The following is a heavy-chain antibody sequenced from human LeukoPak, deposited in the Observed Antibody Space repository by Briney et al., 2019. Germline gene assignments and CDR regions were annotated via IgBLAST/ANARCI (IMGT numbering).Heavy chain of an antibody. V-gene: IGHV3-30*02. CDR2: IRYDGSNK. J-gene: IGHJ4*02. CDR1: GFTFSSYG. D-gene: IGHD6-19*01. CDR3: AKDRVAVAGHFDY. Sequence: GGSLRLSRAASGFTFSSYGMHWVRQAPGKGLEWVAFIRYDGSNKYYADSVKGRFTISRDNSKNTLYLQMNSLRAEDTAVYYCAKDRVAVAGHFDYWGQGTLVTVSS.